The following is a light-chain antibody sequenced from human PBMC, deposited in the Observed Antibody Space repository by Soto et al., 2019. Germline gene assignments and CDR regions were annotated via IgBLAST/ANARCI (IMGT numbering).Light chain of an antibody. J-gene: IGKJ1*01. Sequence: IVLTQSPGTLSLSPGERATLSCRASQTVNSKYLAWYQQKRGQAPRPLIYGASSRATGIPDRFSGSGSGPESTPTISRLKPEDVALYFCQPSPGPSAQGTRWKS. V-gene: IGKV3-20*01. CDR2: GAS. CDR3: QPSPGP. CDR1: QTVNSKY.